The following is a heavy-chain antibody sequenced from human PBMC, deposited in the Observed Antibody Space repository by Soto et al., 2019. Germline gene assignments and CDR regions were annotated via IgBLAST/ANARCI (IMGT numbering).Heavy chain of an antibody. CDR3: ARGQVGSGSYKSSYYFDY. D-gene: IGHD1-26*01. Sequence: GESLKISCKASGYTFTSYAMHWVRQAPGQRLEWMGWINAGNGNTKYSQKFQGRVTITRDTSASTAYMELSSLRSEDTAVYYCARGQVGSGSYKSSYYFDYWGQGTLVTVSS. V-gene: IGHV1-3*01. CDR1: GYTFTSYA. CDR2: INAGNGNT. J-gene: IGHJ4*02.